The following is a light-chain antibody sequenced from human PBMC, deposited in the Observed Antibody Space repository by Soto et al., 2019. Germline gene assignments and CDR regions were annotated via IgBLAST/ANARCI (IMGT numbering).Light chain of an antibody. CDR3: CSYAGSYLYV. CDR1: SSDVGTYSY. J-gene: IGLJ1*01. CDR2: EVS. V-gene: IGLV2-14*01. Sequence: QSALTQPASVSGSPGQSITISCTGTSSDVGTYSYVSWYQHHPGKAPKLIIYEVSNRPSGVSSRFSGSNSDNTASLTISGLRPEDEADYHCCSYAGSYLYVFGTGTKVTVL.